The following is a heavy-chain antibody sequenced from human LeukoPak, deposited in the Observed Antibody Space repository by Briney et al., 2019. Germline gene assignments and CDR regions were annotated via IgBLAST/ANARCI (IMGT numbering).Heavy chain of an antibody. D-gene: IGHD2-15*01. V-gene: IGHV3-21*01. Sequence: GGSLRLSCAASGFTFSSYSMNWVRQAPGKGLEWVSSISSSSSYIYYADSVKGRFTISRDNAKNSLYLQMNGLRAEDTAVYYCARVVSSPRVYYFDYWGQGTLVTVSS. CDR1: GFTFSSYS. J-gene: IGHJ4*02. CDR3: ARVVSSPRVYYFDY. CDR2: ISSSSSYI.